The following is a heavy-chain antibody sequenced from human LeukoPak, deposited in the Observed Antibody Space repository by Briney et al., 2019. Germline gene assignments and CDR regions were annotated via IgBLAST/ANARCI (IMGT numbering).Heavy chain of an antibody. J-gene: IGHJ6*02. CDR3: ARHMRDGSGSYYMGDYYYYGMDV. CDR1: GGSISSYY. V-gene: IGHV4-59*08. CDR2: IYYSGST. D-gene: IGHD3-10*01. Sequence: KPSETLSLTCTVSGGSISSYYWSWIRQPPGKGLEWIGYIYYSGSTYYNPSLKSRVTISVDTSKNQFSLKLSSVTAADTAVYYCARHMRDGSGSYYMGDYYYYGMDVWGQGTTVTVSS.